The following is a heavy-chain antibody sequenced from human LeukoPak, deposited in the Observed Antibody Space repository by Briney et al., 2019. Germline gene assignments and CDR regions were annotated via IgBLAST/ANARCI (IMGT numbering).Heavy chain of an antibody. J-gene: IGHJ3*02. CDR1: GFTFSSYD. Sequence: GGSLRLSCAASGFTFSSYDMSWVRQAPGKGLEWVSIIYSGGSTFYADSVKGRFTISRDNSKNTLYLQMNSLRAEDTAVYYCARGGSYLSAFDIWGQGTMVTVSS. D-gene: IGHD1-26*01. V-gene: IGHV3-53*05. CDR3: ARGGSYLSAFDI. CDR2: IYSGGST.